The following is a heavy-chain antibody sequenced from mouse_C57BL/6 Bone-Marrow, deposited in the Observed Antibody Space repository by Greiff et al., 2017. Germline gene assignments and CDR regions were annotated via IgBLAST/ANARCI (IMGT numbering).Heavy chain of an antibody. J-gene: IGHJ1*03. V-gene: IGHV1-52*01. CDR1: GYTFTSYW. Sequence: QVQLQQPGAELVRPGSSVKLSCTASGYTFTSYWMHWVKQRPIQGLEWIGNIDPSDSETHYNQKFKDKVTLTVDKSSSTAYMQLSRLTSEDSAVYYCARRTTVVATYWYFDVWGTGTTVTVSS. CDR3: ARRTTVVATYWYFDV. CDR2: IDPSDSET. D-gene: IGHD1-1*01.